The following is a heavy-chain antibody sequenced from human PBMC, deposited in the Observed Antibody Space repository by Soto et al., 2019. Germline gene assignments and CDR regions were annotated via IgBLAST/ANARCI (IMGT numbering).Heavy chain of an antibody. V-gene: IGHV5-10-1*01. J-gene: IGHJ6*02. CDR3: ARHPRYYDLLNGMDV. CDR2: IDPSDSYT. Sequence: PGESLKISCKGSGYSFTSYWISWVRQMPGKGLEWMGRIDPSDSYTNYSPSFQGHVTISADKSISTAYLQWSSLKASDTAMYYCARHPRYYDLLNGMDVWSQGTTVTVSS. D-gene: IGHD3-9*01. CDR1: GYSFTSYW.